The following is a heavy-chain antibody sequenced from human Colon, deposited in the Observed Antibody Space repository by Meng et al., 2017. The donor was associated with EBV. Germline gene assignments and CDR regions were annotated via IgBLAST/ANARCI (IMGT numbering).Heavy chain of an antibody. Sequence: VQHQQWGAGLLKPSENLSPPSVVYGGSFSGYYWTWIRQPPGKGLEWIGEINHSGSTNYNPSLKSRVTISVDTSKNQFSLKLSSVTAADTAVYYCARGLAWFRELLSINWFDPWGQGTLVTVSS. V-gene: IGHV4-34*02. D-gene: IGHD3-10*01. CDR3: ARGLAWFRELLSINWFDP. J-gene: IGHJ5*02. CDR2: INHSGST. CDR1: GGSFSGYY.